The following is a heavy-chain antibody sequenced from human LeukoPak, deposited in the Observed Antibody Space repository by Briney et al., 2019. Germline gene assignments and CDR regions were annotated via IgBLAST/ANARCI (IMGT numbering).Heavy chain of an antibody. CDR2: LSSTGGTR. CDR3: ARAARPKVRFLDFDY. Sequence: GGSLRLSCVASGFSFSTYDMNWVRQAPGKGLEWVSYLSSTGGTRYYANSVKGRFTISRDDAKNSLYLQISSLRAEDTAVYYCARAARPKVRFLDFDYWGQGTLLTVSS. J-gene: IGHJ4*02. D-gene: IGHD3-3*01. CDR1: GFSFSTYD. V-gene: IGHV3-48*01.